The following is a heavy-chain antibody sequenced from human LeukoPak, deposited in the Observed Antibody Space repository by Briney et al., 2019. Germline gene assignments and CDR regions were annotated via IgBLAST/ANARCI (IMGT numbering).Heavy chain of an antibody. CDR2: IKYDGSEK. CDR3: ARARQWLGASNWFDP. V-gene: IGHV3-7*01. Sequence: QPGGSLRLSCAASGFTFSDYWMTWVRQAPGKGLEWVANIKYDGSEKYYVDSLRDRFTISRDNAKNSLYLQMNSLRAEDTAVYYCARARQWLGASNWFDPWGQGTLVTVSS. CDR1: GFTFSDYW. J-gene: IGHJ5*02. D-gene: IGHD6-19*01.